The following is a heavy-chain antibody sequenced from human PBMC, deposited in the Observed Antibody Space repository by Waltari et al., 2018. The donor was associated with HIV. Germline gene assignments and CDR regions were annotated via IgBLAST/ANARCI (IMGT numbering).Heavy chain of an antibody. CDR2: ISPNTGGT. J-gene: IGHJ6*02. Sequence: QLQMGQSGPEVKKPGDSVKVSCRASGDTVADSYIHWMRQAPGQGLEWMGWISPNTGGTNYPQNFQGRVTLTRDTSISTVFLELRSLRSDDSAIYYCAREKRLGLDGMDVWGPGTTVIVSS. CDR1: GDTVADSY. V-gene: IGHV1-2*02. CDR3: AREKRLGLDGMDV. D-gene: IGHD6-19*01.